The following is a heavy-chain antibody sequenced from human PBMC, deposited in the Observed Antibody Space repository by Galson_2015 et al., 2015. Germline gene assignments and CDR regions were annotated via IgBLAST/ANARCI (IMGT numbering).Heavy chain of an antibody. CDR1: GVTFNNAW. V-gene: IGHV3-15*01. CDR3: TTLTYYDSSGGDI. Sequence: SLRLSCAASGVTFNNAWMSWARQAPGKGLEWVGRIKSKTDGGTTDYVAPVKGRFTISRDDSKNTLFLQMNSLKTEDTAVYYCTTLTYYDSSGGDIWGQGTMVTVSS. CDR2: IKSKTDGGTT. D-gene: IGHD3-22*01. J-gene: IGHJ3*02.